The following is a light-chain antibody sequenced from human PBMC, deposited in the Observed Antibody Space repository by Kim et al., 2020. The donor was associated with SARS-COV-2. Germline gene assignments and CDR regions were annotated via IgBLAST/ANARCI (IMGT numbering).Light chain of an antibody. CDR2: EDN. J-gene: IGLJ2*01. CDR1: SGSIASNY. V-gene: IGLV6-57*01. CDR3: QSYDSSNVV. Sequence: GKTVPISCTRSSGSIASNYVQWYQQRPGSSPPTVIYEDNQRPSGVPDRFSGSIDSSSNSASLTISGLKTEDEADYYCQSYDSSNVVFGGGTQLTVL.